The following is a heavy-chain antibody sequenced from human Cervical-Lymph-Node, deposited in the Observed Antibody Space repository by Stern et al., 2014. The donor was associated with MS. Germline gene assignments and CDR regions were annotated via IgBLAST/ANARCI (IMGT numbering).Heavy chain of an antibody. Sequence: EVQLVESGGGLVKPGGSLRLSCAASGFTFSTHTVNWVRQAPGKGLEWVSSISSTSVYIYYAHSVKGRFPISRDNARNSLYLQMNSLRVDDTAVYYCLRDGGDYWGQGTLVTVSS. CDR3: LRDGGDY. CDR1: GFTFSTHT. J-gene: IGHJ4*02. D-gene: IGHD3-16*01. CDR2: ISSTSVYI. V-gene: IGHV3-21*01.